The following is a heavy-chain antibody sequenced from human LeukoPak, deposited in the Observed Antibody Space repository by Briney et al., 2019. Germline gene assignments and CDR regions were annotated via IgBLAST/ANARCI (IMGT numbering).Heavy chain of an antibody. Sequence: GGSLRLSCAASGSTFSSYSMNWVRQAPGKGLEWVSSISSSSSYIYYADSVKGRFTISRDNAKNSLYLQMNSLRAEDTAVYYCAKGGDYGLYFDYWGQGTLVTVSS. J-gene: IGHJ4*02. CDR1: GSTFSSYS. CDR3: AKGGDYGLYFDY. CDR2: ISSSSSYI. V-gene: IGHV3-21*04. D-gene: IGHD4-17*01.